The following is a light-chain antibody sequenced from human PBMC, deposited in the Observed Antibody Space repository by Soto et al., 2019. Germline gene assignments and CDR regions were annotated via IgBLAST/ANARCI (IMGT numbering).Light chain of an antibody. Sequence: DIQMTQSPSTLSASVGDRVTITCRASQSISSWLAWYQQKPGKDPKLLIHKASSFESGVPSRFCRSGSGAEFTLTISSLQPDDVATYYCQQYNSYYTFGQGIKLEIK. V-gene: IGKV1-5*03. J-gene: IGKJ2*01. CDR3: QQYNSYYT. CDR2: KAS. CDR1: QSISSW.